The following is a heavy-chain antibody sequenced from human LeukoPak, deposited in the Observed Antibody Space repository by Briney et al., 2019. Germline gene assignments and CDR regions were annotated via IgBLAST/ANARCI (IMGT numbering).Heavy chain of an antibody. CDR2: IYTSGST. D-gene: IGHD3/OR15-3a*01. CDR3: ARQEIGLRSFDP. Sequence: SETLSLTCTVSGGSISSNSYYWSWIRQPAGKGLEWIGRIYTSGSTDYNPSLKSRVTISKDTSKNEFSLKLSSVTAADTAVYYCARQEIGLRSFDPWGQGTLVTVSS. V-gene: IGHV4-61*02. J-gene: IGHJ5*02. CDR1: GGSISSNSYY.